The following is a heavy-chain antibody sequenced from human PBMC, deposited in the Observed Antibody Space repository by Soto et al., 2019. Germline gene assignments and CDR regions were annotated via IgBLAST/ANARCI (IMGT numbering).Heavy chain of an antibody. CDR2: IIPIFGTA. CDR3: ASRKELYQLLAVPDPTDYYYGMDV. V-gene: IGHV1-69*13. CDR1: GGTFSSYA. D-gene: IGHD2-2*01. J-gene: IGHJ6*02. Sequence: ASVKVSCKASGGTFSSYAISWVRQAPGQGLEWMGGIIPIFGTANYAQKFQGRVTITADESTSTAYMELSSLRSEDTAVYYCASRKELYQLLAVPDPTDYYYGMDVWGQGTTVTVSS.